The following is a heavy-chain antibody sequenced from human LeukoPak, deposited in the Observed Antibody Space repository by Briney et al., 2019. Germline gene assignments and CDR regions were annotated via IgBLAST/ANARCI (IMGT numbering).Heavy chain of an antibody. D-gene: IGHD1-26*01. Sequence: GGSLRLSCAASGFTFSSYGMSWVRQAPGKGLEWVSAISGSGGSTYYADSVKGRFTISRDNSKNTLYLQMNSLRAEDTAVYYCAKDPSGSYYYFDYWGQGTLVTVSS. CDR1: GFTFSSYG. J-gene: IGHJ4*02. CDR3: AKDPSGSYYYFDY. CDR2: ISGSGGST. V-gene: IGHV3-23*01.